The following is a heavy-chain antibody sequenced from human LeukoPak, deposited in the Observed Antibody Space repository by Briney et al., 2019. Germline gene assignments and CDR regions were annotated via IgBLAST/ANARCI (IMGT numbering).Heavy chain of an antibody. J-gene: IGHJ4*02. CDR3: ATHSSTYYWFDY. Sequence: SETLSLTCTVPGGSISSNSYYWGWIRQPPGKGLEWIGTIYYSGSTYYNPSLKSRVTISVDTSKNQFSLKLSSVTAADTAVYYCATHSSTYYWFDYWGQGTLVTVSS. D-gene: IGHD3-22*01. V-gene: IGHV4-39*01. CDR2: IYYSGST. CDR1: GGSISSNSYY.